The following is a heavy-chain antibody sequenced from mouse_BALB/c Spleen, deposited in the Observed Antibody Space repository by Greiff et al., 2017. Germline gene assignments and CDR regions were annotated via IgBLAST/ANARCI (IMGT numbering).Heavy chain of an antibody. Sequence: VQLKESGPELVKPGASVKISCKASGYSFTGYTMNWVKQSHGKNLEWIGLINPYNGGTSYNQKFKGKATLTVDKSSSTAYMELLRLTSEDSAVDACAREGSTVFTNPFAYWGQGTLVTVSA. CDR1: GYSFTGYT. J-gene: IGHJ3*01. CDR2: INPYNGGT. CDR3: AREGSTVFTNPFAY. V-gene: IGHV1-18*01. D-gene: IGHD1-1*01.